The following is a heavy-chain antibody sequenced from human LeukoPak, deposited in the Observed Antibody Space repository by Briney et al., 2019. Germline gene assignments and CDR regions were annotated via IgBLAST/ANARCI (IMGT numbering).Heavy chain of an antibody. Sequence: SVKVSCKASGGTFSSYTISWVRQAPGQGLEWMGRIIPILGIANYAQKFQGRVTITADKSMSTAYMELSSLRSEDTAVYYCASQYSSSSRVYFDYWGQGTLVTVSS. CDR3: ASQYSSSSRVYFDY. J-gene: IGHJ4*02. D-gene: IGHD6-6*01. CDR1: GGTFSSYT. CDR2: IIPILGIA. V-gene: IGHV1-69*02.